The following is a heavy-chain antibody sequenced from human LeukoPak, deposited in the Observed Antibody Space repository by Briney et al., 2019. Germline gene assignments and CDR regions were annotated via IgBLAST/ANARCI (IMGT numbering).Heavy chain of an antibody. D-gene: IGHD3-22*01. Sequence: SETLSLTCTVSGGSISSYYWSWIRQPPGKGLEWIGYIYYSGSTNYNPSLKSRVTISVDTSKNQFSLKPSSVTAADTAVYYCARAVYYYDSSGYPYWYFDLWGRGTLVTVSS. CDR1: GGSISSYY. CDR3: ARAVYYYDSSGYPYWYFDL. CDR2: IYYSGST. V-gene: IGHV4-59*01. J-gene: IGHJ2*01.